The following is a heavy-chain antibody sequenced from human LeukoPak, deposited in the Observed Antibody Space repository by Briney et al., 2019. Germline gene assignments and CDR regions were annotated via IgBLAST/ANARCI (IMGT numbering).Heavy chain of an antibody. CDR3: AKPPIAAAGVFDY. D-gene: IGHD6-13*01. Sequence: ETLSLTCAVYGGSFSGYYWSWVRQAPGKGLEWVSAISGSGGSTYYADSVKGRFTISRDNSKNTLYLQMNSLRAEDTAVYYCAKPPIAAAGVFDYWGQGTLVTVSS. V-gene: IGHV3-23*01. J-gene: IGHJ4*02. CDR1: GGSFSGYY. CDR2: ISGSGGST.